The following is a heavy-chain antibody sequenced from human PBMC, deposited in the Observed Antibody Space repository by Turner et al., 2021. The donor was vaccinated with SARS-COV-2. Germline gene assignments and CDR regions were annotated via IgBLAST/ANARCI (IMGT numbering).Heavy chain of an antibody. V-gene: IGHV3-30*18. Sequence: QVQLVESGGGVVQPGRSLILSCAASGFTFRSYGMHWVRQAPGKGLEWVAVISYDGSNKYYADSVKGRFTISRDNSKNTLYLQMNSLRAEDTAVYYCAKVSPNRGLRPYYYYYGMDVWGQGTTVTVSS. CDR1: GFTFRSYG. D-gene: IGHD5-12*01. CDR3: AKVSPNRGLRPYYYYYGMDV. CDR2: ISYDGSNK. J-gene: IGHJ6*02.